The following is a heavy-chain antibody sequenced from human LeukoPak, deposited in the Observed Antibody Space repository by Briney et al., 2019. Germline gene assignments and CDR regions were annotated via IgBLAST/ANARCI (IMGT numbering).Heavy chain of an antibody. Sequence: SETLSLTCTVSGGSISSYCWSWIRQPAGKGLEWIGRIYTSGSTNYNPSLKSRVTMSVDTSKNQFSLKLSSVTAADTAVYYCATHGTTQGWFDPWGQGTLVTVSS. J-gene: IGHJ5*02. CDR2: IYTSGST. D-gene: IGHD1-1*01. CDR3: ATHGTTQGWFDP. CDR1: GGSISSYC. V-gene: IGHV4-4*07.